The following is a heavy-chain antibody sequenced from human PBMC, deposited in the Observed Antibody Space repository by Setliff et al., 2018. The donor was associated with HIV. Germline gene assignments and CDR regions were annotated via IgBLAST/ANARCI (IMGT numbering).Heavy chain of an antibody. CDR1: GYSFINYG. V-gene: IGHV1-18*01. CDR3: ARYQRAYNWDDAVFYSYGLEV. CDR2: ISTYSDER. J-gene: IGHJ6*02. D-gene: IGHD1-20*01. Sequence: ASVKVSCKASGYSFINYGISWVQQAPGPALEWLGWISTYSDERSYAQNLHVRVTMNTDTSTSTAYMALSSLRFADTAGYYCARYQRAYNWDDAVFYSYGLEVRGQGATV.